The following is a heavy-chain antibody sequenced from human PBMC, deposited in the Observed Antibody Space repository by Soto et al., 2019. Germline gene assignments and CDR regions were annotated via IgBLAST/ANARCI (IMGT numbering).Heavy chain of an antibody. V-gene: IGHV4-31*03. CDR1: GGSISSGGYY. CDR3: ARGHYYDSSGIFDY. CDR2: IYYSGST. D-gene: IGHD3-22*01. J-gene: IGHJ4*01. Sequence: SETLSLTCTVSGGSISSGGYYWSWIRQHPGKGLEWIGYIYYSGSTYYNPSLKSRVTISVDTSKNQFSLKLSSVTAADTAVYYCARGHYYDSSGIFDYWGHGTLVTVSS.